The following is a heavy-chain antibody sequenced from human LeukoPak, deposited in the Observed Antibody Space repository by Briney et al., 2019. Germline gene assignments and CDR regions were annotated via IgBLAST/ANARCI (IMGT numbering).Heavy chain of an antibody. CDR1: GGSISSSSYY. CDR2: IYYSGST. D-gene: IGHD2-15*01. Sequence: SETLSLTCTVSGGSISSSSYYWGWIRQPPGKGLEWIGSIYYSGSTYYNPSLKSRVTISVDTSENQFSLKLSSVTAADTAVYYCARHSGGSAETDYWGQGTLVTVSS. V-gene: IGHV4-39*01. CDR3: ARHSGGSAETDY. J-gene: IGHJ4*02.